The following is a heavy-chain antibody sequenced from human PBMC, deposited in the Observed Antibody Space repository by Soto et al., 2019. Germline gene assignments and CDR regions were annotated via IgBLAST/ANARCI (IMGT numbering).Heavy chain of an antibody. V-gene: IGHV1-46*01. CDR1: GYMFTNYF. CDR2: FNPNFGST. CDR3: ARGGPVVLAPEDVHVDKNGMDD. D-gene: IGHD2-15*01. Sequence: QVQLVQSGAEVKQPGASVKISCTSSGYMFTNYFIHWVRLAPGQGLQWIGIFNPNFGSTGTAQKFQGRVTMTSETSRGPGYWGVRNLRLKDRGVYFCARGGPVVLAPEDVHVDKNGMDDWGKGTTVTVPA. J-gene: IGHJ6*04.